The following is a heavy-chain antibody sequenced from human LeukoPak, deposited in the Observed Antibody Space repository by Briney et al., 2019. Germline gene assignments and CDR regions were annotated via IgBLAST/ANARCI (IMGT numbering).Heavy chain of an antibody. Sequence: GGSLRLSCAASGFTFIDYNMHWVRQVIGKGLEWVSAIGIRGDTHYSGSVKGRFTISRENAESSLYLQMNSLRAEDTAVYYYARGGIQVSGIDEFDYWGQGTLVTVSS. D-gene: IGHD6-19*01. V-gene: IGHV3-13*01. J-gene: IGHJ4*02. CDR1: GFTFIDYN. CDR2: IGIRGDT. CDR3: ARGGIQVSGIDEFDY.